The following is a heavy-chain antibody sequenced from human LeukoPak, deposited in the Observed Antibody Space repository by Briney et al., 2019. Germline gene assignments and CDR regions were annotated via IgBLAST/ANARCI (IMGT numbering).Heavy chain of an antibody. CDR2: ITGTGSST. CDR3: ARERVGYYYDY. CDR1: GFTFSTYT. Sequence: GGSLRLSCAASGFTFSTYTMQWVRQAPGKGLEYVSFITGTGSSTHHADSVKGRFTISRDNSKSTLYLQMGSLRAEDTAVYFCARERVGYYYDYWGQGTLVTVSS. D-gene: IGHD3-16*01. J-gene: IGHJ4*02. V-gene: IGHV3-64*02.